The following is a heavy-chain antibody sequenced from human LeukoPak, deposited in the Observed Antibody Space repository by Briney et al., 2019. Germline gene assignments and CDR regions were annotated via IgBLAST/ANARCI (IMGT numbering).Heavy chain of an antibody. CDR2: ITSSSSYI. CDR3: ARDPGIGDY. CDR1: GFTFSNYN. J-gene: IGHJ4*02. V-gene: IGHV3-21*01. Sequence: GGSLRLSCAASGFTFSNYNMNWVRQAPGKGLEWVSSITSSSSYIYYADSVKGRFTVSRDNAKNSLYLQMNSPRAEDTAVYYCARDPGIGDYWGQGTLVTVSS. D-gene: IGHD1-26*01.